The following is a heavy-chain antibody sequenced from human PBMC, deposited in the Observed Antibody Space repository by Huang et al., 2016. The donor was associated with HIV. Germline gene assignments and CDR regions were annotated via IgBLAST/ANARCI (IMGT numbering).Heavy chain of an antibody. Sequence: QVQLVQSGAEVKKLGASVKVSCKASGYTFTNFAMHWVRQAPGQRLEWMGWIDTDKSDTRYSQRFQGRLTITRDTSASTAYMELSSLRSEDTAVYYCARDPHVFVAGPFFDCWGQGTLVTVSS. D-gene: IGHD3-10*02. J-gene: IGHJ4*02. CDR1: GYTFTNFA. CDR3: ARDPHVFVAGPFFDC. V-gene: IGHV1-3*04. CDR2: IDTDKSDT.